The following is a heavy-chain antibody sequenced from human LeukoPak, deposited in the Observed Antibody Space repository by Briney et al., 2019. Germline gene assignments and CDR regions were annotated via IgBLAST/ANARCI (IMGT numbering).Heavy chain of an antibody. CDR3: VRRGAGTYDFDY. CDR1: GFTFSSYG. J-gene: IGHJ4*02. D-gene: IGHD1-26*01. Sequence: PGGSLRLSCAASGFTFSSYGMHWVRQAPGKGLDWVTVIWTDGSKKYYVDSVKGRCSISRDNSNNILYLQMDSLRVEDTAVYYCVRRGAGTYDFDYWGQGTLVTVST. CDR2: IWTDGSKK. V-gene: IGHV3-33*01.